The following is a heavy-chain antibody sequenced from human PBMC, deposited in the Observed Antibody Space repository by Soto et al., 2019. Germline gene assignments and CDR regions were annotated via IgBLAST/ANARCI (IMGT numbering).Heavy chain of an antibody. Sequence: QVQLVGSGGGLVKPGGSLHLSCAASGFPFSDYYMTWIRQAPGKGLDWVSYISSSGTYTHFADTVKGRFTISRDNAKNSLYLQINSLRPEDTAVYYWVRVISPKNFASGSYTFWGQGILVTDSS. CDR1: GFPFSDYY. V-gene: IGHV3-11*06. CDR3: VRVISPKNFASGSYTF. CDR2: ISSSGTYT. D-gene: IGHD3-10*01. J-gene: IGHJ4*02.